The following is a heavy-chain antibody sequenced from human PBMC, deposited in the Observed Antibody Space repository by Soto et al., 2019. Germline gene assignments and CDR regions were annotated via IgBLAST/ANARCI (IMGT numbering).Heavy chain of an antibody. CDR1: GFTFSSYA. J-gene: IGHJ4*02. D-gene: IGHD4-17*01. CDR2: ISGSGTST. V-gene: IGHV3-23*01. CDR3: AKENTPDYGDYVDY. Sequence: PXGSLILSCAASGFTFSSYAMSWVRQAPGKGLKWISSISGSGTSTYYADSVKGRFTISRDNSKNTMYLQMNSLRAEDTALYFCAKENTPDYGDYVDYWGQGTLVTVSS.